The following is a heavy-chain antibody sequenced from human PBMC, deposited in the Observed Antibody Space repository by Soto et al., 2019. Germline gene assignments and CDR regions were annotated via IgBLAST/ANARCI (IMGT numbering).Heavy chain of an antibody. V-gene: IGHV3-30*18. J-gene: IGHJ6*02. CDR1: GFTFSSYG. D-gene: IGHD2-2*02. CDR2: ISYDGSNK. Sequence: VGSLRLSCAASGFTFSSYGMHWVRQARGKGLEWVAVISYDGSNKYYADSVKGRFTISRDNSKNTLYLQMNSLRAEDTAVYYCAKDLDCSSTSCYNPGMDVWGQGTTVTVSS. CDR3: AKDLDCSSTSCYNPGMDV.